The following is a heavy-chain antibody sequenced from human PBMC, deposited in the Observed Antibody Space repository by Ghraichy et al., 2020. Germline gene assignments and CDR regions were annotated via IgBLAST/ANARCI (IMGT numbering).Heavy chain of an antibody. Sequence: GGSLRLSCAASGFNFRASWMSWVRQAPGKGLEWVANIGPDGRDEYHVDSVKGRFTVSRANAADSLFLQMNSLRAEDTAIYYCARPDSNSLFTFWGQGVLVTVSS. CDR2: IGPDGRDE. CDR1: GFNFRASW. V-gene: IGHV3-7*01. CDR3: ARPDSNSLFTF. D-gene: IGHD2/OR15-2a*01. J-gene: IGHJ4*02.